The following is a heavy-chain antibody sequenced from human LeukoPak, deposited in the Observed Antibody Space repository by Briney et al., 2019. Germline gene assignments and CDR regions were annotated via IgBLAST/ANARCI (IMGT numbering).Heavy chain of an antibody. J-gene: IGHJ6*02. V-gene: IGHV3-30*03. D-gene: IGHD2-21*02. CDR1: GFTFSSYG. CDR3: ARENCGYDCHGMDV. Sequence: GGSLRLSCAASGFTFSSYGMHWVRQAPGKGLEWVALISSDVYVYYYADSVRGRFTISRDNSKNTVSLQMNSLRPEDTAVYYCARENCGYDCHGMDVWGQGTTVTVSS. CDR2: ISSDVYVY.